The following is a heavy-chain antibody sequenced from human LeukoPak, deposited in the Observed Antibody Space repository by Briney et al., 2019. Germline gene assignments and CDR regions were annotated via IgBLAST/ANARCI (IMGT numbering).Heavy chain of an antibody. Sequence: GGSLRLSCAASGFTFSSYAMSWVRQAPGKGLEWVSAISGSGGSTYYADSVKGRFTISRDNSKNTLYLQMNSLRAEDTAVYYCAKTPGITGTTLKTHIDYWGQGTLVTVSS. CDR1: GFTFSSYA. J-gene: IGHJ4*02. CDR3: AKTPGITGTTLKTHIDY. CDR2: ISGSGGST. D-gene: IGHD1-20*01. V-gene: IGHV3-23*01.